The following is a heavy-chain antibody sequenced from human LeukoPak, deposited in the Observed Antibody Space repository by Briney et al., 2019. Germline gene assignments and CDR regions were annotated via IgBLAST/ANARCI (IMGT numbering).Heavy chain of an antibody. Sequence: GGSLRLSCAASGFTFSSYSMNWVRQAPGKGLEWVTSISSSSSYIYYADSVKGRFTISRDNAKNSLYLQMNSLRAEDTAVYYCARNSGWDPDTHFDYWGQGTLVTVSS. D-gene: IGHD6-19*01. CDR1: GFTFSSYS. V-gene: IGHV3-21*01. CDR2: ISSSSSYI. J-gene: IGHJ4*02. CDR3: ARNSGWDPDTHFDY.